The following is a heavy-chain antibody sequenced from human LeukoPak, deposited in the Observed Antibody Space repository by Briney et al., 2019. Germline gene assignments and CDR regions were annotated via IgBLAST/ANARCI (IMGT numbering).Heavy chain of an antibody. Sequence: GGSLRLSCAASGFTFSSYAMSWGRQAPGKGLEWVSAISGSGGSTYYADSVKGRFTTSRDNSKNTLYLQMNSLRAEDTAVYYCAKAKKYCSGGSCYYFDYWGQGTLVTVSS. V-gene: IGHV3-23*01. J-gene: IGHJ4*02. CDR2: ISGSGGST. CDR1: GFTFSSYA. CDR3: AKAKKYCSGGSCYYFDY. D-gene: IGHD2-15*01.